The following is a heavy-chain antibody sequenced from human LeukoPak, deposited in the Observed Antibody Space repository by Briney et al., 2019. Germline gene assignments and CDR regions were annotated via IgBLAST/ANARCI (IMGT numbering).Heavy chain of an antibody. J-gene: IGHJ4*02. CDR1: GFTFSDYY. Sequence: QSGGSLRLSCAASGFTFSDYYMSWIRQAPGKGLEWVSYISSSGSTIYYADSVKGRFTISRDNAKNSLYLQMNSLRAEDTAVYYCARDRLTRWLQFRGLDCWGQGTLVTVSS. D-gene: IGHD5-24*01. CDR3: ARDRLTRWLQFRGLDC. V-gene: IGHV3-11*01. CDR2: ISSSGSTI.